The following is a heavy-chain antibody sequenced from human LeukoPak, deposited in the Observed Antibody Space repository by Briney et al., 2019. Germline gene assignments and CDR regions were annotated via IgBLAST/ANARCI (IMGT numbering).Heavy chain of an antibody. CDR1: GYTFTSYY. Sequence: ASVNVSCKASGYTFTSYYMHWVRQAPGQGLEWMGKINPSGDSTRYAQKFRGRVTMTRDTSTSSVHMELSSLTSEDTAVYYCARGASSVYDAAFDIWGQGTMVTVSS. CDR2: INPSGDST. CDR3: ARGASSVYDAAFDI. J-gene: IGHJ3*02. V-gene: IGHV1-46*01. D-gene: IGHD3-22*01.